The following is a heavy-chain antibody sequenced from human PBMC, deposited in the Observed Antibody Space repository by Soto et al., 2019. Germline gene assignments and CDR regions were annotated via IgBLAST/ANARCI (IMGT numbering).Heavy chain of an antibody. V-gene: IGHV4-4*02. CDR2: IYHSGST. CDR1: GGSISSSNW. Sequence: SETLSLTCAVSGGSISSSNWWSWVRQPPGKGLEWIGEIYHSGSTNYNPSLKSRVTISVDKSKNQFSLKLSSVTAADTAVYYCARELYYYGSGSYYTWTNFDYWGQGTLVTVSS. J-gene: IGHJ4*02. CDR3: ARELYYYGSGSYYTWTNFDY. D-gene: IGHD3-10*01.